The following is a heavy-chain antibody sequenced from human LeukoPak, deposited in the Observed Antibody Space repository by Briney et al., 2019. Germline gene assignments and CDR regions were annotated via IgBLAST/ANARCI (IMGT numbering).Heavy chain of an antibody. CDR1: GFTFSSYS. CDR2: ISSKNYI. D-gene: IGHD2-2*01. CDR3: ARESSVVVPAAKDI. Sequence: GGSLRLSCAASGFTFSSYSMNWVRQAPGKGLEWVSSISSKNYIYYADAVKGRCTISRDNAKNSLYLQMNSLRAGDTAVYYCARESSVVVPAAKDIWGQGTMVIVSS. V-gene: IGHV3-21*01. J-gene: IGHJ3*02.